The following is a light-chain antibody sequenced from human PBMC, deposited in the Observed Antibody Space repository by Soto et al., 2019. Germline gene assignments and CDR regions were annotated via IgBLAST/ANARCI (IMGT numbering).Light chain of an antibody. J-gene: IGKJ4*01. Sequence: DIQMTQSPSTLSASVGDRVTITCRASQRIGNYLAWYHQKPGTAPKVLIYKASSLESGVPSRFSGSGSGTEFTLTISSLQPDDSATYFCQQYLTYSLTFGGGTKVVIK. CDR2: KAS. V-gene: IGKV1-5*03. CDR1: QRIGNY. CDR3: QQYLTYSLT.